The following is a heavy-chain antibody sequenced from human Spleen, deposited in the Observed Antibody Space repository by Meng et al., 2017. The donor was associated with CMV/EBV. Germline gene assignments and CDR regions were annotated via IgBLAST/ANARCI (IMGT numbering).Heavy chain of an antibody. V-gene: IGHV4-34*01. D-gene: IGHD4-23*01. Sequence: QVHLQQWGAGLLKPSETLSLTCAVDGGSFSGYYWSWIRQPPGKGLEWIGEINHSGSTNYNPSLKSRVTISVDTSKNQFSLKLSSVTAADTAVYYCASNLMTTVVIDYWGQGTLVTVSS. J-gene: IGHJ4*02. CDR2: INHSGST. CDR1: GGSFSGYY. CDR3: ASNLMTTVVIDY.